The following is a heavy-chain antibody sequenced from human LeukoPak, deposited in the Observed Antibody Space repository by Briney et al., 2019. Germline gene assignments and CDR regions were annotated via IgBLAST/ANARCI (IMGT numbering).Heavy chain of an antibody. CDR2: MNPNSGDT. CDR1: GYTFTSYD. V-gene: IGHV1-8*01. D-gene: IGHD3-10*01. Sequence: ASVKVSCKASGYTFTSYDINWVRQAPGQGLEWMGWMNPNSGDTGYAQKFQGRVTMTRNTSISTAYMELSSLRSEDTAVYYCVRASSGGHNWFDPWGQGTLVTVSS. J-gene: IGHJ5*02. CDR3: VRASSGGHNWFDP.